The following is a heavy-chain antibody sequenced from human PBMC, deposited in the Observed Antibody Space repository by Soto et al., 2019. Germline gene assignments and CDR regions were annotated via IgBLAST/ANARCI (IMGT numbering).Heavy chain of an antibody. J-gene: IGHJ6*02. CDR2: ITHTGTT. CDR3: VRSSGWSFFYGMDL. CDR1: GGACTTYY. Sequence: SATLSLAYPLVGGACTTYYWPWVRQSPGKGLEWIGQITHTGTTEYSPSLKSRVSLSVDTSNKQFSLNLTSLTAADTGIYYCVRSSGWSFFYGMDLWGQGTTVTVSS. V-gene: IGHV4-34*01. D-gene: IGHD6-19*01.